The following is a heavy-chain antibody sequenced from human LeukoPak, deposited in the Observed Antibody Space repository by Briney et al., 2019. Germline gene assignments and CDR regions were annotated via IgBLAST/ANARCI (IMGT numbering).Heavy chain of an antibody. CDR2: IYHSGST. CDR1: GYSISSGYY. V-gene: IGHV4-38-2*01. CDR3: ARVLYYDILTGYYKGGYFDY. D-gene: IGHD3-9*01. Sequence: SETLSLTCAVSGYSISSGYYWGWIRQPPGKGLEWIGSIYHSGSTYYNPSLKSRVTISVDTSKNQFSLKLSSVTAADTAVYYCARVLYYDILTGYYKGGYFDYWGQGTLDTVSS. J-gene: IGHJ4*02.